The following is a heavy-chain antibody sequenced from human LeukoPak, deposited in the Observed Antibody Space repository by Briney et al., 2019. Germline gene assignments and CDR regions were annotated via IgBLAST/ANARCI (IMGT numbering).Heavy chain of an antibody. CDR2: ISGSGGST. CDR3: AISPRDYRPFDY. J-gene: IGHJ4*02. D-gene: IGHD4-17*01. V-gene: IGHV3-23*01. CDR1: GFTFGDYA. Sequence: GGSLRLSCTASGFTFGDYALNWVRQAPGKGLEWVSAISGSGGSTYYADSVKGRFTISRDNSKNTLYLQMNSLRAEDTAVYYCAISPRDYRPFDYWGQGTLVTVSS.